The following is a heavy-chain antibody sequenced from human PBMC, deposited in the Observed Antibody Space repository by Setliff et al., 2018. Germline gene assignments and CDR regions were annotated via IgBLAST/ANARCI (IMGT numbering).Heavy chain of an antibody. CDR1: GGSISSGDYY. D-gene: IGHD4-17*01. CDR3: ASSTYGSYFDY. J-gene: IGHJ4*02. Sequence: PSETLSLTCTVSGGSISSGDYYWSWIRQPPGKGLEWIRYIYYSGSTYYNPSLKSRVTISVDTSKNQFSLKLSSVTAADTAVYYCASSTYGSYFDYWGQGTLVTVSS. V-gene: IGHV4-30-4*08. CDR2: IYYSGST.